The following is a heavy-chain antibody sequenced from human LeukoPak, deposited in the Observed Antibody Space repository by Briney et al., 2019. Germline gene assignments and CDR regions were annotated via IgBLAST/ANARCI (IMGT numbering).Heavy chain of an antibody. CDR1: GFTFSSYS. CDR3: ARDRGPNYSDYYMDV. V-gene: IGHV3-48*01. CDR2: ISSSSSTI. J-gene: IGHJ6*03. Sequence: GGSLRLSCAASGFTFSSYSMNWVRQAPGKGLEWVSYISSSSSTIYYADSVKGRFTISRDNAKNSLYLQMNSLRAEDTAVYYCARDRGPNYSDYYMDVWGKGTTVTVSS.